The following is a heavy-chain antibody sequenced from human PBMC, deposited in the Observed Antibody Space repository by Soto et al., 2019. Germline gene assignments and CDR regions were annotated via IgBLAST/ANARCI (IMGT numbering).Heavy chain of an antibody. V-gene: IGHV4-59*01. Sequence: SETLSLTCTVSGGSISSYYWSWIRQPPGKGLERIGYIYYSGSTNYNPSLKSRVTISVDTSKNQFSLKLSSVTAADTAVYYCARRSLWCDDYYYYYMDVWGKGTTVTVSS. CDR1: GGSISSYY. CDR2: IYYSGST. J-gene: IGHJ6*03. D-gene: IGHD2-8*01. CDR3: ARRSLWCDDYYYYYMDV.